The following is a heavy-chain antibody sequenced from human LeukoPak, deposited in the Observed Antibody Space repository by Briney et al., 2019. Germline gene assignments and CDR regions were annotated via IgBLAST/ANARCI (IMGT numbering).Heavy chain of an antibody. J-gene: IGHJ4*02. CDR1: GYSFTSYW. V-gene: IGHV5-51*01. CDR2: IYPGDSDT. Sequence: GASLQISCKGSGYSFTSYWIGWVRQLPGKGLEWMGIIYPGDSDTRYSPSFQGQVTISADKSISTAYLQWSSLKASDTAMYYCARHHYNWNDVGSTFDYWGQGTLVTVSS. D-gene: IGHD1-20*01. CDR3: ARHHYNWNDVGSTFDY.